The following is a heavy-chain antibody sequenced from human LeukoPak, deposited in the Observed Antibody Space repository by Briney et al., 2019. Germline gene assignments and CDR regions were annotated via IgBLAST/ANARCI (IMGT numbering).Heavy chain of an antibody. CDR2: IYYSGST. Sequence: SETLSLTCTVSGGSISSYYWSWIRQPPGKGLEWIGYIYYSGSTNYNPSLKSRVTISVDTSKNQFSLKLSSVTAADTDMYYCARDRSYYDSIGYYSRRFDYCGQGTLVTVSS. J-gene: IGHJ4*02. CDR1: GGSISSYY. CDR3: ARDRSYYDSIGYYSRRFDY. D-gene: IGHD3-22*01. V-gene: IGHV4-59*01.